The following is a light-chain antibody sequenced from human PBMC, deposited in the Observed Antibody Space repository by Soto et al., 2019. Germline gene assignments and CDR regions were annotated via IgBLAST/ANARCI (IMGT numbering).Light chain of an antibody. CDR3: QQYNNWPRT. Sequence: EIVLTQSPGTLSLSPGKRATLSCRASQSVSSNLAWYQQKPGQAPRLLIYGASTRATGIPARFSGSGSGTEFTLTISSLQSEDFAVYYCQQYNNWPRTFGQGTKV. V-gene: IGKV3-15*01. J-gene: IGKJ1*01. CDR1: QSVSSN. CDR2: GAS.